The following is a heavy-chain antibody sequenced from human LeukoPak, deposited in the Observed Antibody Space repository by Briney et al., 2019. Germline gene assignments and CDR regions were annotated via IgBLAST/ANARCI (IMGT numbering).Heavy chain of an antibody. D-gene: IGHD2-15*01. CDR3: ARDVKSILLIVVVVAATYYFDY. Sequence: PGRSLRLSCAASGFTFSSYAMHWVRQAPGKGLEWVAVISYDGSNKYYADSVKGRFTISRDNSKNTLYLQMNSLRAEDTAVYYCARDVKSILLIVVVVAATYYFDYWGQGTPVTVSS. J-gene: IGHJ4*02. V-gene: IGHV3-30-3*01. CDR1: GFTFSSYA. CDR2: ISYDGSNK.